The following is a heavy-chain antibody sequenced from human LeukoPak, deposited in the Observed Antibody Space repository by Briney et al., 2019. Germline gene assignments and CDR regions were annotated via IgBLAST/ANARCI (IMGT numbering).Heavy chain of an antibody. D-gene: IGHD2-2*01. CDR2: ISYSGST. Sequence: SETLPLTCTVSGGSISSYYWSWIRQPPGKGLEWLGYISYSGSTNYNPSLKSRVTMSLDTSKNQFSLKLSSVTAVDTAVYYCAVGGYCSSTSCYPNWFDPWGRGALVTVSS. J-gene: IGHJ5*02. CDR3: AVGGYCSSTSCYPNWFDP. CDR1: GGSISSYY. V-gene: IGHV4-59*01.